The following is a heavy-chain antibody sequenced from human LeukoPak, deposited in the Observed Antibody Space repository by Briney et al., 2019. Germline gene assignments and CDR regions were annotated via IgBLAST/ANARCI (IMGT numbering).Heavy chain of an antibody. CDR1: GFTVSSSY. J-gene: IGHJ4*02. CDR3: AREAYFDY. CDR2: IYSGGST. Sequence: PGGSLRLSCAASGFTVSSSYMTWVRQAPGKGLEWVSVIYSGGSTFYADSVKGRFTISRDNSKNTLYLQMNSLRAEDTAVYYCAREAYFDYWGQGTLVTVSS. V-gene: IGHV3-66*01.